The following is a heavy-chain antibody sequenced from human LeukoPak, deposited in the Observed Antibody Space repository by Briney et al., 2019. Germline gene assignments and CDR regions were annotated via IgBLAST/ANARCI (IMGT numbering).Heavy chain of an antibody. Sequence: GASVKVSCKASGYTFTGYYMHWVRQAPGQGLEWMGWINPNSGGTNYAQKFQGRVTMTRDTSISTAYMELSRLRSDDTAVYYCARESITMVRGILDYRGQGILVTVSS. V-gene: IGHV1-2*02. CDR3: ARESITMVRGILDY. CDR2: INPNSGGT. J-gene: IGHJ4*02. CDR1: GYTFTGYY. D-gene: IGHD3-10*01.